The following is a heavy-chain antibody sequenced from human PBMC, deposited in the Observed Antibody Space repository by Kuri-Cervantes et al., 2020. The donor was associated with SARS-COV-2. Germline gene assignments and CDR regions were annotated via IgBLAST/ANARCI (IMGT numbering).Heavy chain of an antibody. Sequence: GGSLRLSCAASGFTFSSYAMHWVRQAPGKGLEWVAVISYDGSNKYYADSVKGRFTISRDNSKNTLYLQMSSLRAEDTAVYYCARDWPYYYYYMDVWGKGTTVTVSS. V-gene: IGHV3-30-3*01. J-gene: IGHJ6*03. CDR1: GFTFSSYA. CDR2: ISYDGSNK. CDR3: ARDWPYYYYYMDV.